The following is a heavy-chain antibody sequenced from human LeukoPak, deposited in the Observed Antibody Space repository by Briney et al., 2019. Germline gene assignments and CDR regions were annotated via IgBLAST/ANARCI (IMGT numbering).Heavy chain of an antibody. Sequence: GGSLRLSCEASGFTFNSYAMHWVRQVPGKGLQWVAFIRYDGSDKYYADSVKGRFTISRDNSKNTLYLQLNSLIPDDMAVYYCARGYGENYLNYWGQGTLVTVPT. CDR2: IRYDGSDK. J-gene: IGHJ4*02. D-gene: IGHD4/OR15-4a*01. V-gene: IGHV3-30*02. CDR1: GFTFNSYA. CDR3: ARGYGENYLNY.